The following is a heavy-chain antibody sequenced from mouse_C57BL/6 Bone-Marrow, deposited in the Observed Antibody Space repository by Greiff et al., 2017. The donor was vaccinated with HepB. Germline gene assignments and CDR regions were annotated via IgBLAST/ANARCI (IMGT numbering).Heavy chain of an antibody. CDR3: ARHPYSSGYGYAMDY. CDR1: GYTFTEYT. J-gene: IGHJ4*01. V-gene: IGHV1-62-2*01. CDR2: FYPGSGSI. Sequence: VMLVESGAELVKPGASVKLSCKASGYTFTEYTIHWVKQRSGQGLEWIGWFYPGSGSIKYNEKFKDKATLTADKSSSTVYMGLSMLTSEDSAVYFCARHPYSSGYGYAMDYWGQGTSVTVSS. D-gene: IGHD3-2*02.